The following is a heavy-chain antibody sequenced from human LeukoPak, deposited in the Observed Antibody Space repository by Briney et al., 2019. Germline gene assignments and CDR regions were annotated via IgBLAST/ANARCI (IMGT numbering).Heavy chain of an antibody. CDR1: GGSISSYY. Sequence: SETLSLICIVSGGSISSYYRSWIRQPPGKGLGWIGYIYYSGSTYYNPSLKSRVTISVDTSKNQFSLKLSSVTAADTAVYYCARDCYYGSGSYHNWFDPWGQGTLVTVSS. V-gene: IGHV4-59*12. CDR2: IYYSGST. D-gene: IGHD3-10*01. J-gene: IGHJ5*02. CDR3: ARDCYYGSGSYHNWFDP.